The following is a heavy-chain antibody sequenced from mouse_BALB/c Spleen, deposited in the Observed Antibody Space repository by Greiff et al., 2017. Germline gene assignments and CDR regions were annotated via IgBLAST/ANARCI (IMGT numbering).Heavy chain of an antibody. V-gene: IGHV1S81*02. D-gene: IGHD1-1*01. CDR1: GYTFTSYW. CDR2: INPSNGRT. J-gene: IGHJ3*01. CDR3: AKDSGSSYGWFAY. Sequence: QVQLQQSGAELVKPGASVKLSCKASGYTFTSYWMHWVKQRPGQGLEWIGEINPSNGRTNYNEKFKSKATLTVDKSSSTAYMQLSSLTSEDSAVYYCAKDSGSSYGWFAYWGQGTLVTVSA.